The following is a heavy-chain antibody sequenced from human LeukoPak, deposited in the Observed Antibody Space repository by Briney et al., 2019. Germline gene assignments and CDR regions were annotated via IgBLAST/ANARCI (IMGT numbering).Heavy chain of an antibody. Sequence: GGSLRLSCAASGFTISSYAMSWIRQAPGKGLEWASAISISGATTHYTDSVKGRFTISRDNSKNMMYLEVSSLKAEDTAIYYCAKEYKVGTTTKCFQHWGQGTLVTVSS. D-gene: IGHD1-26*01. CDR2: ISISGATT. CDR1: GFTISSYA. V-gene: IGHV3-23*01. J-gene: IGHJ1*01. CDR3: AKEYKVGTTTKCFQH.